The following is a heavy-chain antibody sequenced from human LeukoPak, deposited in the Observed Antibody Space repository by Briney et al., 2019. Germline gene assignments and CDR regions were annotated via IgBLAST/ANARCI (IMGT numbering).Heavy chain of an antibody. J-gene: IGHJ4*02. CDR2: INHSGST. D-gene: IGHD3-10*02. V-gene: IGHV4-34*01. CDR1: GGSFSGYY. CDR3: ARHRVRYYVH. Sequence: SETLSLTCAVYGGSFSGYYWSWIRQPPGKGLEWIGEINHSGSTNYNPSLKSRVTISVDTSKNQFSLKLSSVTAADTAVYYCARHRVRYYVHWGQGTLVTVSS.